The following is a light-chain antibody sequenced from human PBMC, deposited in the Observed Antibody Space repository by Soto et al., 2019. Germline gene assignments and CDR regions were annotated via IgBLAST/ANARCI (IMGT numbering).Light chain of an antibody. CDR1: QGISSY. V-gene: IGKV1-27*01. Sequence: DIQMTQSPSSLSASVGDRVTVTCRASQGISSYLAWYQQKPGKVPKLLIYAASTLQPGVPSRFSGSGSGTDFTLTISSLQPEDVATYYCHKYDSAASRTFGGGTKVEIK. CDR3: HKYDSAASRT. J-gene: IGKJ4*01. CDR2: AAS.